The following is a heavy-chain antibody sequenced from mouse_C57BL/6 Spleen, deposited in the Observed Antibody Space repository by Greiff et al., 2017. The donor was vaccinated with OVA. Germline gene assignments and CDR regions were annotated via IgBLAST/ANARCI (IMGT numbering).Heavy chain of an antibody. CDR2: MYPSDSET. D-gene: IGHD1-1*01. CDR1: GYTFTSYW. J-gene: IGHJ3*01. CDR3: ARRNIYYYGSSPFAY. Sequence: QVQLQQPGAELVRPGSSVKLSCKASGYTFTSYWMDWVKQRPGQGLEWIGNMYPSDSETHYNQKFKDKATLTVDKSSSTAYMQLSSLTSEDSAVYYCARRNIYYYGSSPFAYWGQGTLVTVSA. V-gene: IGHV1-61*01.